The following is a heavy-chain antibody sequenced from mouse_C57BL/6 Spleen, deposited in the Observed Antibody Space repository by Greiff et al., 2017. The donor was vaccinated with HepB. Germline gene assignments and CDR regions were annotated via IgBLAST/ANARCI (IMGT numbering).Heavy chain of an antibody. Sequence: EVHLVESGEGLVKPGGSLKLSCAASGFTFSSYAMSWVRQTPEKRLEWVAYISSGGDYIYYADTVKGRFTISRDNARNTLYLQMSSLKSEDTAMYYCTRAYGNYGGVAYWGQGTLVTVSA. CDR3: TRAYGNYGGVAY. D-gene: IGHD2-1*01. CDR1: GFTFSSYA. J-gene: IGHJ3*01. CDR2: ISSGGDYI. V-gene: IGHV5-9-1*02.